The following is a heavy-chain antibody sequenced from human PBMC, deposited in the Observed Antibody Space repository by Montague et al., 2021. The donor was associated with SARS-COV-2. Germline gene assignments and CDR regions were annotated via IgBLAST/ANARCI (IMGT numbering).Heavy chain of an antibody. CDR1: GGSISPYY. V-gene: IGHV4-59*12. D-gene: IGHD3-3*01. J-gene: IGHJ6*02. Sequence: SETLSLTCTFSGGSISPYYWSWIRRSPGKGLECIGYTSYSGSTDYNPSLKSRVTISIDTSKNQFSLKLSSVTAADTAVYYCARWGEYYDSPYYYYAMDVWGQGTTVTVSS. CDR3: ARWGEYYDSPYYYYAMDV. CDR2: TSYSGST.